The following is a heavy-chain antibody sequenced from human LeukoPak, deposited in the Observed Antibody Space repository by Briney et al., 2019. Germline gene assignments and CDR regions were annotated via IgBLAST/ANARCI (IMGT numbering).Heavy chain of an antibody. CDR2: INPNSGGT. CDR1: GYTFTGYY. D-gene: IGHD5-24*01. V-gene: IGHV1-2*02. CDR3: ARRRLEMATTSYHYYYMDV. Sequence: ASVKVSCKASGYTFTGYYMHWVRQAPGQGLEWMGWINPNSGGTNYAQKFQGRVTMTRDTSISTAYMELSRLRSEDTAVYYCARRRLEMATTSYHYYYMDVWGKGTTVTVSS. J-gene: IGHJ6*03.